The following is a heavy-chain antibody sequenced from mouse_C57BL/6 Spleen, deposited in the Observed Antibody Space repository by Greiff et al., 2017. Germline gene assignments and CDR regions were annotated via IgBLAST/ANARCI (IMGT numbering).Heavy chain of an antibody. J-gene: IGHJ3*01. CDR1: GYSITSGYY. Sequence: EVQRVESGPGLVKPSQSLSLTCSVTGYSITSGYYWNWIRQFPGNKLEWMGYISYDGSTNYNPSLKNRISITRDTSKNQFFLKLNSVTTEDTATYYCARDPIYSGFAYWGQGTLVTVSA. CDR2: ISYDGST. CDR3: ARDPIYSGFAY. D-gene: IGHD2-1*01. V-gene: IGHV3-6*01.